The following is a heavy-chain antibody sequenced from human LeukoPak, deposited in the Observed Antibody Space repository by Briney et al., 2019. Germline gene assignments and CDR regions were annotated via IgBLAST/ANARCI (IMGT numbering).Heavy chain of an antibody. CDR1: GVPISSSNW. CDR3: ASARLRRAFDY. J-gene: IGHJ4*02. V-gene: IGHV4-4*02. CDR2: INHSGST. Sequence: SETLSLTCAVSGVPISSSNWWHWVRQPPGKGLEWIGEINHSGSTNYNPSLKSRVTISVDTSKNQFSLKLGSVTAADTAVYYCASARLRRAFDYWGQGTLVTVSS.